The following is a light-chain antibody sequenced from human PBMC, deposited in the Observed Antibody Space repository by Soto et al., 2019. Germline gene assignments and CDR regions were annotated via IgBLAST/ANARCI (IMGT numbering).Light chain of an antibody. CDR2: RAS. CDR3: LQYHNLWA. CDR1: QTIYSN. V-gene: IGKV3-15*01. Sequence: EIGMTQSPATLSVSPGERATLSCRASQTIYSNVAWYQQRPGQAPRLLIYRASTRATGVPARFSGSGSGTEFTLTISSLQSEDFAVYSCLQYHNLWAFGQGTKVDIK. J-gene: IGKJ1*01.